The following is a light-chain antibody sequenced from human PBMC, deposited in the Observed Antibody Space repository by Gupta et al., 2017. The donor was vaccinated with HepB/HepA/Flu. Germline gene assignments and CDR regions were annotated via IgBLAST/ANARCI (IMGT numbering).Light chain of an antibody. CDR3: QQYNSYSYT. CDR1: QSISSW. V-gene: IGKV1-5*03. Sequence: TLSASVGDRVTITCRASQSISSWLAWYQQKPGKAPKLLIYKASSLESGVPSRFSGSGSGTEFTLTISSLQPDDFATYYCQQYNSYSYTFGQGTKLEIK. J-gene: IGKJ2*01. CDR2: KAS.